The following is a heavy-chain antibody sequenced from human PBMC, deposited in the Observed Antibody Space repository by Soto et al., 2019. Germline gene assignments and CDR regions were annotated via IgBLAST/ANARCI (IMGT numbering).Heavy chain of an antibody. Sequence: QVQLVQSGAEVKKPGSSVKVSCKASGGTFSSYTISWVRQAPGQGLEWMGRIIPILGIANYAQKFQGRVTITADKSTRTAYMELSSLRSEDTAVYYCARGVAGGYDEYYFDYWGQGTLVTVSS. CDR1: GGTFSSYT. D-gene: IGHD5-12*01. J-gene: IGHJ4*02. CDR3: ARGVAGGYDEYYFDY. V-gene: IGHV1-69*02. CDR2: IIPILGIA.